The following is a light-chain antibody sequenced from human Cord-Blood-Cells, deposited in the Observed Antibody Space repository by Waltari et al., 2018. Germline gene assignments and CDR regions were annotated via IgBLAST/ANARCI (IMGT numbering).Light chain of an antibody. CDR3: MIWHSSAVV. V-gene: IGLV5-45*02. Sequence: QAVLTQPSSLSASPGASASLTGTLRSGINVGPYRIYWYQQKQGSPPQYLLRYKSDSDKQQGSGVPSRFSGSKDASANAGILLISGLQSEDEADYYCMIWHSSAVVFGGGTKLTVL. CDR1: SGINVGPYR. CDR2: YKSDSDK. J-gene: IGLJ2*01.